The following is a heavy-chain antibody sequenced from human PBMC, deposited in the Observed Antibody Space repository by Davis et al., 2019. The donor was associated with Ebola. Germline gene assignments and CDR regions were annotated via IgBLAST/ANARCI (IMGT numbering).Heavy chain of an antibody. Sequence: SGPTLVKPTQTLTLTCTFSGFSLTNNGVGVGWIRQPPGKALEWLALIFWNDDKRYSPSLKNRVTIAKDTSKNQVVLTMTNVDPVDTATYYFAHKQGVPDRGNLFTSWGQGTLVTVSS. CDR1: GFSLTNNGVG. V-gene: IGHV2-5*01. CDR3: AHKQGVPDRGNLFTS. J-gene: IGHJ5*02. D-gene: IGHD1-26*01. CDR2: IFWNDDK.